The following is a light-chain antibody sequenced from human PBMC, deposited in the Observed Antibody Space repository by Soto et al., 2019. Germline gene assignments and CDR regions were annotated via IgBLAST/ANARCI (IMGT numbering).Light chain of an antibody. V-gene: IGKV3-20*01. CDR1: QTISSNYY. CDR3: QQHDNSHYT. Sequence: EIVLTQSPGTLSLSPGERATLSCRASQTISSNYYLAWYKPNPGQAPRILIYCASRMATGISARFSGSGSGTDFTLTISRLEPEDFAVYYGQQHDNSHYTFGGGTKVEIK. CDR2: CAS. J-gene: IGKJ4*01.